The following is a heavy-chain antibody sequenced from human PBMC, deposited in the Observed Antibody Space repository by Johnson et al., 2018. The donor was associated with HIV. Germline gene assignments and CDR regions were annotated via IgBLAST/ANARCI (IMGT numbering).Heavy chain of an antibody. CDR1: GFTCSSYA. CDR3: AKTEDAFDI. Sequence: QVQLVESGGGVVQPGRSLRLSCAASGFTCSSYAMHWVRQAPGKGLEWVAVIWYDGSNKYYADSVKGRFTISRDNSKNTLYLQMNSLRAEDTAVYYCAKTEDAFDIWGQGTMVTVSS. V-gene: IGHV3-30*18. CDR2: IWYDGSNK. J-gene: IGHJ3*02.